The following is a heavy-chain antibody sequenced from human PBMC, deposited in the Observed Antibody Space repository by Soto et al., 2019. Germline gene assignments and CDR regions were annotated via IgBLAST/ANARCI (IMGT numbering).Heavy chain of an antibody. Sequence: SETLSLTCTVSGGSISSSSYYWGWIRQPPGKGLEWIGEIYHSGSTNYNPSLKSRVTISVDKSKNQFSLKLSSVTAADTAVYYCARSGRQITIFGVVHANFDYWGQGTLVTVSS. J-gene: IGHJ4*02. CDR1: GGSISSSSYY. D-gene: IGHD3-3*01. CDR3: ARSGRQITIFGVVHANFDY. V-gene: IGHV4-39*07. CDR2: IYHSGST.